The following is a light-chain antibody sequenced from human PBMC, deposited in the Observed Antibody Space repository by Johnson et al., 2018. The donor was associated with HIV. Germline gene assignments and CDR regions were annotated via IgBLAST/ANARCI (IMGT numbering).Light chain of an antibody. J-gene: IGLJ1*01. V-gene: IGLV1-51*01. Sequence: QSVLTQPPSVSAAPGQKVTISCSGSSSNIGNNYVSWYQQLPGTAPKLLIYDNNKRPSGIPDRFSGSKSGTSATLGITGLQTGDEADYYCGTWDSRLSTYVFGTGTKCSVL. CDR1: SSNIGNNY. CDR2: DNN. CDR3: GTWDSRLSTYV.